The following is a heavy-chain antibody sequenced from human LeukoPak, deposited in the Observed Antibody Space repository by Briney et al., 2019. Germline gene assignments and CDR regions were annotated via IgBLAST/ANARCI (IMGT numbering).Heavy chain of an antibody. D-gene: IGHD1-1*01. Sequence: GGTLRLSCAASGFXFSNYVFHWVRQAPGKGLQWVAIISSDGSDKHYADSVKGRFTISRDNSKNTLYLQMNSLRTEDTALYYCAKDATGTYSGMDYWGQGTLVSVSS. V-gene: IGHV3-30*04. CDR2: ISSDGSDK. J-gene: IGHJ4*02. CDR3: AKDATGTYSGMDY. CDR1: GFXFSNYV.